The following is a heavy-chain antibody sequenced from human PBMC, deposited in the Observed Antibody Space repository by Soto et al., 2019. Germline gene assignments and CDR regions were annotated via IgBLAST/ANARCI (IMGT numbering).Heavy chain of an antibody. CDR2: IIPIFGTA. J-gene: IGHJ4*02. CDR1: GGTFSSYA. D-gene: IGHD3-3*01. V-gene: IGHV1-69*13. CDR3: ARGLPKITILGVVIRPDFDY. Sequence: SVKVSCKASGGTFSSYAISWVRQAPGQGREWMGGIIPIFGTANYAQKFQGRVTITADESTSTAYMELSSLRSEDTAVYYCARGLPKITILGVVIRPDFDYWGQGXLVTVPS.